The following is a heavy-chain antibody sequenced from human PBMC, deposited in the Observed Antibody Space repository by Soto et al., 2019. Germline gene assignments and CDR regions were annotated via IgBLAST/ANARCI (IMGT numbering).Heavy chain of an antibody. CDR1: GGSISSYY. D-gene: IGHD6-13*01. CDR2: IYYSGST. Sequence: PSETLSLTCTVSGGSISSYYWSWIRQPPGKGLEWIGYIYYSGSTNYNPSLKSRVTISVDTSKNQFSLKLSSVTAADTAVYYCARDGAAARHYYYGMDVWGQGTTVTVSS. CDR3: ARDGAAARHYYYGMDV. J-gene: IGHJ6*02. V-gene: IGHV4-59*01.